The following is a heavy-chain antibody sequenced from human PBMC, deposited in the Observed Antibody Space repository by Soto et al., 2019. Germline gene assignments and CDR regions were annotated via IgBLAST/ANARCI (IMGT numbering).Heavy chain of an antibody. Sequence: QVQLVQSGAEVKKPGASVKVSYKASGYTFTSYGISWVRQAPGQGLEWMGWISAYNGNTNYAQKLQGRVTMTTDTSTSTAYMELRSLRSDDTAVYYCARDRFYDYVWGSYRPTPLDYWGQGTLVTVSS. CDR1: GYTFTSYG. D-gene: IGHD3-16*02. J-gene: IGHJ4*02. CDR2: ISAYNGNT. CDR3: ARDRFYDYVWGSYRPTPLDY. V-gene: IGHV1-18*01.